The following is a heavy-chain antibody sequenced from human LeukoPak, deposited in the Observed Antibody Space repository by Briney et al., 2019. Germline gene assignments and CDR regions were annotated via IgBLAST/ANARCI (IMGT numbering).Heavy chain of an antibody. J-gene: IGHJ5*02. Sequence: SETLSLTCTVSGGSISSYYWSWIRQPPGKGLEWIGYIYYSGSTNYNPSLKSRVTISVDTSKNQLSLKLSSVTAADTAVYYCARDYLSAYYDSSSPRRWFDPWGQGTLVTVSS. CDR3: ARDYLSAYYDSSSPRRWFDP. CDR2: IYYSGST. D-gene: IGHD3-22*01. CDR1: GGSISSYY. V-gene: IGHV4-59*01.